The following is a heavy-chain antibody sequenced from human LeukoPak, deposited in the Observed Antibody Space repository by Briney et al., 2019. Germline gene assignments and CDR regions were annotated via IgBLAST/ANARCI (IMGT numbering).Heavy chain of an antibody. CDR2: INHSGST. V-gene: IGHV4-34*01. Sequence: PSETLSLTCAVYGESFSGSYWSCIPQPPGKGLEWIGEINHSGSTNYNPSLKSRVTISVDTSKNQFSLKLSSVTAADTAVYYCARGHGYYDSSGYSYYFDYWGQGTLVTVSS. D-gene: IGHD3-22*01. J-gene: IGHJ4*02. CDR1: GESFSGSY. CDR3: ARGHGYYDSSGYSYYFDY.